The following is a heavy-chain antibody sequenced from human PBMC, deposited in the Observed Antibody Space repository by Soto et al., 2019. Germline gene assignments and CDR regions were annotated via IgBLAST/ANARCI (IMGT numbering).Heavy chain of an antibody. CDR2: IYYSGST. J-gene: IGHJ4*02. CDR1: GGSISSSSYY. Sequence: PSETLSLTCTVSGGSISSSSYYWGWIRQPPGKGLEWIGSIYYSGSTYYNPSLKSRVTISVDTSKNQFSLKLASVTAADTAVYYCARTLPNRQLFDSWSQGTLVT. CDR3: ARTLPNRQLFDS. D-gene: IGHD1-1*01. V-gene: IGHV4-39*07.